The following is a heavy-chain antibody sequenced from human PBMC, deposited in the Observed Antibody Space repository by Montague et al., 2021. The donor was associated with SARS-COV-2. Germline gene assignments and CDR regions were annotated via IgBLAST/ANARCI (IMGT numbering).Heavy chain of an antibody. CDR1: TEAFNGYY. J-gene: IGHJ4*02. Sequence: SETLSLTCAVYTEAFNGYYCTWIRQPPGKGLEWIGEVSHPGSAKYNSSLKIRVSISLATYRKQVSLRLTSVTAADTATYYCARGVYNRLIFVVSPRYYFDFWGQGNMVAVSA. CDR3: ARGVYNRLIFVVSPRYYFDF. D-gene: IGHD3-9*01. CDR2: VSHPGSA. V-gene: IGHV4-34*01.